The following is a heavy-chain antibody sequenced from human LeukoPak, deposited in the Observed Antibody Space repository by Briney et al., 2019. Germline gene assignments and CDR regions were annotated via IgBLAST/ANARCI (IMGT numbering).Heavy chain of an antibody. CDR3: AREGRVVVVAATVGAFDI. CDR1: GFTFSSYG. Sequence: QPGGTLRLSCAASGFTFSSYGMSWVRQAPGKGLEWVSAISGSGGSTYYADSVKGRFTISRDNSKNTLYLQMNSLRAEDTAVYYCAREGRVVVVAATVGAFDIWGQGTMVTVSS. J-gene: IGHJ3*02. CDR2: ISGSGGST. V-gene: IGHV3-23*01. D-gene: IGHD2-15*01.